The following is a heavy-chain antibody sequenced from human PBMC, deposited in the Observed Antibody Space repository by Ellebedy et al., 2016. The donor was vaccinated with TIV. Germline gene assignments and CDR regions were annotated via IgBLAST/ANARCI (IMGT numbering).Heavy chain of an antibody. V-gene: IGHV4-61*02. Sequence: SETLSLXCTVSGGSISSGSYYWSWIRQPAGKGLEWIGRIYTSGSTNYNPSLKSRVTMSVDTSKNQFSLKLSSVTAADTAVYYCARDIGRSSSSAGDFDYWGQGTLVTVSS. J-gene: IGHJ4*02. D-gene: IGHD6-6*01. CDR2: IYTSGST. CDR1: GGSISSGSYY. CDR3: ARDIGRSSSSAGDFDY.